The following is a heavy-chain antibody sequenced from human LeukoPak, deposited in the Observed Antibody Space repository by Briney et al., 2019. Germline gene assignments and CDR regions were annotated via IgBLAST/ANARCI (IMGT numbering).Heavy chain of an antibody. Sequence: PSETLSLTCTVSGGSISSYYWSWIRQPPGKGLEWIGYIYNSGSTNYNPSLKSRVTITVDPSKNQFSMKLSSVTAADTAVYYCARSQDIVVVTDYYYYYMDVWGKGTTVTVSS. J-gene: IGHJ6*03. D-gene: IGHD2-21*02. CDR2: IYNSGST. CDR3: ARSQDIVVVTDYYYYYMDV. CDR1: GGSISSYY. V-gene: IGHV4-59*01.